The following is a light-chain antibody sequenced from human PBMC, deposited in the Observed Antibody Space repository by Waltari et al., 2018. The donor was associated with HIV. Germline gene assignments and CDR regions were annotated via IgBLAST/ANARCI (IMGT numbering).Light chain of an antibody. J-gene: IGKJ4*01. V-gene: IGKV4-1*01. CDR1: QSVLYSSNNKNY. CDR3: QQCYTSPLT. Sequence: DVVLTQSPDSLAVSPGEMATINCKSRQSVLYSSNNKNYLGWYQQKPEQPPKLLIYWAANRESGVPDRFSGSGSGTDVTLTSSSLQAEDVAVYYCQQCYTSPLTCGGGTKVEIK. CDR2: WAA.